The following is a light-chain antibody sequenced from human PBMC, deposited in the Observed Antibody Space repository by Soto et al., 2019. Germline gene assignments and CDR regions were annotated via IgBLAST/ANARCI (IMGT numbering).Light chain of an antibody. Sequence: EIVLTQSPGTLSLSPGERATLSCRASQSVSSSYLAWYQQEPGQAPRLLIYGASSRATGIPDRFSGSGSGTDFTLTISRLEPVDFAVYFCQQYGSSPAPFGGGPKV. V-gene: IGKV3-20*01. CDR2: GAS. CDR3: QQYGSSPAP. J-gene: IGKJ4*01. CDR1: QSVSSSY.